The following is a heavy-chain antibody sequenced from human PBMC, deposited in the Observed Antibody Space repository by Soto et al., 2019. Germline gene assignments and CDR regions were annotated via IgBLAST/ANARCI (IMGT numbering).Heavy chain of an antibody. V-gene: IGHV3-23*01. Sequence: GGSLRLSCAASGFTFSSYAMSWVRQTPGKGLEWLSSISGSGGSTYYADSVKGRFTISRDNSKNTLYLQMNSLRAEDTDVYYCAKDPGERFVEWLLYQPFGYWGQGTLVTVSS. D-gene: IGHD3-3*01. CDR1: GFTFSSYA. CDR2: ISGSGGST. CDR3: AKDPGERFVEWLLYQPFGY. J-gene: IGHJ4*02.